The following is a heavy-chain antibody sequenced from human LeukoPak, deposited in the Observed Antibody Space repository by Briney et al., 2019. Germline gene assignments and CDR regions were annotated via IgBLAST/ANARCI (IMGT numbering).Heavy chain of an antibody. CDR2: IRFDGNNR. V-gene: IGHV3-30*02. Sequence: PGGSLRLSCAASGFTFSTYGMHWVRQAPGKGLEWVAFIRFDGNNRYYADSVKGRFTISRDNSKKTLYLQMNSLRAEDTAVYYCAKVGSSIDYFDYWGQGTLVTVSS. J-gene: IGHJ4*02. CDR1: GFTFSTYG. CDR3: AKVGSSIDYFDY. D-gene: IGHD1-26*01.